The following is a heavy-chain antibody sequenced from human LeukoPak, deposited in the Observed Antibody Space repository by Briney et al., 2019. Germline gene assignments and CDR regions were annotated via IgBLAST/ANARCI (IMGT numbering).Heavy chain of an antibody. CDR2: ISAYNGST. D-gene: IGHD3-9*01. CDR1: GYTFPSYG. J-gene: IGHJ4*02. CDR3: ARDREVLRYFDWLSTTDDY. Sequence: ASVKVSCKASGYTFPSYGISWVRQAPGQGLEGMGWISAYNGSTNYAQKLQGRVTMTTDTSTSTAYMELRSLRSDDTAVYYCARDREVLRYFDWLSTTDDYWGQGTLVTVSS. V-gene: IGHV1-18*01.